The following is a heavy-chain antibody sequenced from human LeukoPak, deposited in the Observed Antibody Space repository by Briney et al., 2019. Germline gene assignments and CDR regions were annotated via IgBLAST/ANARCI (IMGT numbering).Heavy chain of an antibody. Sequence: PGGSLRLSCAASGFTFSSYSMNWVRQAPGKGLEWVSSISSSSSYIYYADSVKGRFTISRDNAKNSLHLQMNSLRVEDTAVYYCARAPTVLVGYCSSSSCQADYWGQGTLVTVSS. V-gene: IGHV3-21*01. CDR2: ISSSSSYI. CDR3: ARAPTVLVGYCSSSSCQADY. J-gene: IGHJ4*02. D-gene: IGHD2-2*01. CDR1: GFTFSSYS.